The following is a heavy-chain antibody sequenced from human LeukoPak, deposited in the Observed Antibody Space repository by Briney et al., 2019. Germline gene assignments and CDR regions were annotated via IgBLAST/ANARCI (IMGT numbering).Heavy chain of an antibody. D-gene: IGHD3-3*01. J-gene: IGHJ6*03. CDR2: IYYGGST. V-gene: IGHV4-59*01. CDR3: AREGGYDFWSGYYYYYYYYMDV. CDR1: GGSISSYY. Sequence: SETLSLTCTVSGGSISSYYCSWLRQPPGKGLEWIGYIYYGGSTNYNPSLKSRVTISVDTSKNQFSLKLSSVTAADTAVYYCAREGGYDFWSGYYYYYYYYMDVWGKGTTVTVSS.